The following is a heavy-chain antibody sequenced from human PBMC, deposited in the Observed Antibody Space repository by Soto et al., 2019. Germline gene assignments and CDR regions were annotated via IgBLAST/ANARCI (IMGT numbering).Heavy chain of an antibody. CDR1: GFTFSSYG. D-gene: IGHD2-21*02. J-gene: IGHJ6*03. V-gene: IGHV3-33*01. CDR2: IWYDGSNK. Sequence: QVQLVESGGGVVQPGRSLRLSCAASGFTFSSYGMHWVRQAPGKGLEWVAVIWYDGSNKYYADSVKGRFTISRDNSKNTLYLQMNSLRAEDTAVYYCARAPLGGDSYYYYYYMDVWGKGTTVTVSS. CDR3: ARAPLGGDSYYYYYYMDV.